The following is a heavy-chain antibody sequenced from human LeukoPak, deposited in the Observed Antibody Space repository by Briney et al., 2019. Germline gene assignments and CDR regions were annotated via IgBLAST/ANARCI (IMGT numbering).Heavy chain of an antibody. V-gene: IGHV1-69*05. CDR1: GGTFSSHA. CDR3: ERGRTTGEFDY. D-gene: IGHD4-11*01. J-gene: IGHJ4*02. CDR2: INPIFHTP. Sequence: SVKVSCKASGGTFSSHAISWVRQAPGQGLEWMGVINPIFHTPTYAKKFQGRLTITKDESMSTASMDLSSLISDDTAVYYCERGRTTGEFDYWGQGTLVTVSS.